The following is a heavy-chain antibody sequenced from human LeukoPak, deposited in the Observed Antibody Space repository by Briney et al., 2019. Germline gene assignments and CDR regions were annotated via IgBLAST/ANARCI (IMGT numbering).Heavy chain of an antibody. CDR2: ISSSGSTI. D-gene: IGHD1-26*01. Sequence: GGSLRLSCAASGFTFSDYYMSWVRQAPGKGLEWVSYISSSGSTIYYADSVKGRFIISRDNAKNSLYLQMNSLRAEDTAVYYCAREAATSGFDYWGQGTLVTVSS. CDR1: GFTFSDYY. CDR3: AREAATSGFDY. J-gene: IGHJ4*02. V-gene: IGHV3-11*01.